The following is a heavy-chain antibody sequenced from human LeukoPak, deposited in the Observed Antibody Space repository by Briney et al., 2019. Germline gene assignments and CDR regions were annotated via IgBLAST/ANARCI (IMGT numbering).Heavy chain of an antibody. V-gene: IGHV3-30-3*01. D-gene: IGHD2-15*01. CDR1: GFTFSSYA. CDR3: ARDVARYNEGYCSGGSCYSGYFQH. J-gene: IGHJ1*01. CDR2: ISYDGSNK. Sequence: GGSLRLSCAASGFTFSSYAMHWVRQAPGKGLEWVAVISYDGSNKYYADSVKGRFTISRDNSKNTLYLQMNSLRAEDTAVYYCARDVARYNEGYCSGGSCYSGYFQHWGQGTLVTVSS.